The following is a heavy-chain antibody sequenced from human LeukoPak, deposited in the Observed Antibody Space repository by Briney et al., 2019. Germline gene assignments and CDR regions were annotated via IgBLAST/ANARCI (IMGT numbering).Heavy chain of an antibody. CDR1: GYTFTDYP. CDR3: AKEKITPFHDAFDV. D-gene: IGHD3-16*01. CDR2: INPNSGAT. J-gene: IGHJ3*01. Sequence: GASVKVSCTTSGYTFTDYPMHWVRQAPGQGLEWMGWINPNSGATNYAQNFEGRVTMTRDTSVSTAYMELRSLRSDDTAVYYCAKEKITPFHDAFDVWGQGTMVTISS. V-gene: IGHV1-2*02.